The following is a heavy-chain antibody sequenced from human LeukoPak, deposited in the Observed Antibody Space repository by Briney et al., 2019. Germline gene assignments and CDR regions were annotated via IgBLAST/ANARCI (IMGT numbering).Heavy chain of an antibody. CDR1: GYSFTNYW. D-gene: IGHD6-19*01. Sequence: GESLKISCKSSGYSFTNYWIGWVRQMPGKGLEWMGIIYLGDSDTRYSPSFQGQVTISADKSISTAYLQWGSLKASDTAIYYCARSSSGWSFDYWGQGTLVTVSS. CDR2: IYLGDSDT. J-gene: IGHJ4*02. CDR3: ARSSSGWSFDY. V-gene: IGHV5-51*01.